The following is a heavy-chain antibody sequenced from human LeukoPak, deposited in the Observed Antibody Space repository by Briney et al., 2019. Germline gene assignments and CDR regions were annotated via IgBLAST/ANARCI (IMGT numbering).Heavy chain of an antibody. CDR1: GGSFSGYY. J-gene: IGHJ4*02. V-gene: IGHV4-34*01. D-gene: IGHD3-3*01. CDR2: INHSGST. Sequence: SETLSLTCAVYGGSFSGYYWSWIRQPPGKGLEWIGEINHSGSTNYNPSLKCRVTISVDTSKNQFSLKLSSVTAADTAVYYCARRDYTTLDFDYWGQGTLVTVSS. CDR3: ARRDYTTLDFDY.